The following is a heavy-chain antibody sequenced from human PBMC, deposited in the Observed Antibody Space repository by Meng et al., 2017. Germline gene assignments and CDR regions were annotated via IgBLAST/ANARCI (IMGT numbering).Heavy chain of an antibody. CDR2: INHSGRT. Sequence: QVLLHMRGSGLLEPVRTLSRSCCFYGGSFIGYDWNWVRQPQGKVLDWIGEINHSGRTNYIPSLKSRDTISVDTSKIQFSLKLSSVTAADTAVFYCARGRRFLELFDYWGQGTLVTVSS. CDR1: GGSFIGYD. V-gene: IGHV4-34*01. D-gene: IGHD3-3*01. CDR3: ARGRRFLELFDY. J-gene: IGHJ4*02.